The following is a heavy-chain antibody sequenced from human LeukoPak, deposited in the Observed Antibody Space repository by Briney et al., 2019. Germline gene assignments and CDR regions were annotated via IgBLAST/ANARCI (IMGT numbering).Heavy chain of an antibody. J-gene: IGHJ3*02. V-gene: IGHV3-23*01. D-gene: IGHD3-22*01. CDR1: GFTFSSYA. CDR2: ISGSGGST. CDR3: AKDLHSYDSSGYYWGAFDI. Sequence: PGGSLRLSCAASGFTFSSYAMSWVRQAPGKGLEWVSAISGSGGSTYYADSVKGRFTISRDNSKNTLYLQMNSLRAEGTAVYYCAKDLHSYDSSGYYWGAFDIWGQGTMVTVSS.